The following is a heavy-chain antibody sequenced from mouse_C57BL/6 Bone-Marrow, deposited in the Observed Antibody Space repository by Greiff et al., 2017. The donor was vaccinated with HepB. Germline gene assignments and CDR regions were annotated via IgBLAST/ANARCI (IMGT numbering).Heavy chain of an antibody. D-gene: IGHD2-1*01. V-gene: IGHV1-69*01. CDR2: IDPSDSYT. J-gene: IGHJ3*01. CDR3: AGRDGNYGAWFSY. CDR1: GYTFTSYW. Sequence: QVQLQQPGAELVMPGASVKLSCKASGYTFTSYWMHWVKQRPGQGLEWIGEIDPSDSYTNYNQKFKGKSTLTVDKSSSPAYRQLSSLTSEDSAVYYCAGRDGNYGAWFSYWGQGTLVTVSA.